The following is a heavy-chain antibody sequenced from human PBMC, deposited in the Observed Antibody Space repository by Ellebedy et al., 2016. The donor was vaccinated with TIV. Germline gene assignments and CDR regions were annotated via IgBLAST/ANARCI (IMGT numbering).Heavy chain of an antibody. CDR2: INPNKGNT. D-gene: IGHD2-21*01. J-gene: IGHJ6*02. Sequence: AALVKVSCKASGYTFTTYGVSWVRQAPGQGLEWMGWINPNKGNTVYAQNLQDRVTLTTDTSTRTAYMELRGLRSDDTAVYFCARDRFIVPGTRAFYGMDVWGQGTTVTVS. CDR3: ARDRFIVPGTRAFYGMDV. CDR1: GYTFTTYG. V-gene: IGHV1-18*04.